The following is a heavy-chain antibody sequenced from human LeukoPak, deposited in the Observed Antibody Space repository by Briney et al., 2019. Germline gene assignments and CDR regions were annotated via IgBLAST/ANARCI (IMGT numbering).Heavy chain of an antibody. V-gene: IGHV4-39*07. CDR1: GGSISSSSYY. CDR2: IYYSGST. Sequence: SETLSLTCTVSGGSISSSSYYWGWIRQPPGKGLEWIGSIYYSGSTYYNPSLKSRVTISVDTSKNQFSLKLSSVTAADTAVYYCARAPLFFRSGQGLYYYYMDVWGKGTTVTVSS. J-gene: IGHJ6*03. D-gene: IGHD3-3*01. CDR3: ARAPLFFRSGQGLYYYYMDV.